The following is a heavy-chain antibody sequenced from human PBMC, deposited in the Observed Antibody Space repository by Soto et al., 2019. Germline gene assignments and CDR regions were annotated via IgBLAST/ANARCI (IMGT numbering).Heavy chain of an antibody. J-gene: IGHJ5*01. V-gene: IGHV5-51*01. D-gene: IGHD6-19*01. CDR2: IYPGGSDT. CDR1: GYSFPSYW. CDR3: AKPFDSSGWFEY. Sequence: PGESLKISCKGSGYSFPSYWIGWVRQMPGKGLEYMGIIYPGGSDTRYSPSVQGQVNISADKSFRTAYLQRSSLKALDTAMYYCAKPFDSSGWFEYWGQGTLVTVSS.